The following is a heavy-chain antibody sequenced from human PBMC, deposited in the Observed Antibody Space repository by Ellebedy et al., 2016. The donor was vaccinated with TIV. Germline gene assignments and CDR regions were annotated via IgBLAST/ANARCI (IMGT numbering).Heavy chain of an antibody. D-gene: IGHD6-19*01. CDR1: GFTFSSYW. CDR3: ARGIAVAGPLDY. V-gene: IGHV3-74*01. J-gene: IGHJ4*02. Sequence: PGGSLRLSCAASGFTFSSYWMHWVRQAPGKGLVWVSRINSDGSGTTYADSVKGRFTISRDNGKNTLYLQMNSLRAEDTAVYYCARGIAVAGPLDYWGQGALVTVSS. CDR2: INSDGSGT.